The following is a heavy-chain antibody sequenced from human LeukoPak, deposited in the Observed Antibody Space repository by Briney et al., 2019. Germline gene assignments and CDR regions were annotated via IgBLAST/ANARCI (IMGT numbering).Heavy chain of an antibody. CDR1: GFAFSTYA. CDR2: ISYHGSNK. D-gene: IGHD2-8*02. J-gene: IGHJ3*01. CDR3: ARGNSAWSDDVFDV. V-gene: IGHV3-30-3*01. Sequence: PGGSLRLSCAASGFAFSTYAMDWVRQAPGKGLEWVALISYHGSNKYYADSVKGRFTISRDNSKNTLYLQMNSLRAEDTAVYYCARGNSAWSDDVFDVWGQGTMVTVSS.